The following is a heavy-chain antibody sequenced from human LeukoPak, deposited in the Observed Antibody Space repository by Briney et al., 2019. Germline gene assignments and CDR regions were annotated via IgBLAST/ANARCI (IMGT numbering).Heavy chain of an antibody. CDR1: GFTFSTHV. CDR3: ARDWAGDSSIL. J-gene: IGHJ4*02. CDR2: IWSDGSNQ. D-gene: IGHD3-22*01. V-gene: IGHV3-33*07. Sequence: GGSLRLSCAASGFTFSTHVMYWVRQAPGKGLEWVSLIWSDGSNQNYADSVKVRFTTSRDNSKNTLYLQMNSLRVEDTAVYYCARDWAGDSSILWGQGTLVTVSS.